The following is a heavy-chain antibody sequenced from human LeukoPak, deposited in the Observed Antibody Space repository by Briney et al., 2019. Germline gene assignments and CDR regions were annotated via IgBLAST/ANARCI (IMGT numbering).Heavy chain of an antibody. Sequence: PGGSLRLSCAASGFTFSSYAMSWVRQAPGKGLEWVSAISGSGGSTYYADPVKGRFTISRDNSKNTLYLQMNSLRAEDTAVYYCAKETTGFGEFNYYYYGMDVWGQGTTVTVSS. CDR1: GFTFSSYA. D-gene: IGHD3-10*01. J-gene: IGHJ6*02. V-gene: IGHV3-23*01. CDR2: ISGSGGST. CDR3: AKETTGFGEFNYYYYGMDV.